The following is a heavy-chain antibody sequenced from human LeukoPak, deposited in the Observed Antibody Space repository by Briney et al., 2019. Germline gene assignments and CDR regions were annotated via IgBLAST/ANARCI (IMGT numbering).Heavy chain of an antibody. D-gene: IGHD6-13*01. V-gene: IGHV1-2*02. CDR2: INPNSGGT. CDR1: GYTFTGYY. J-gene: IGHJ5*02. Sequence: GASVKVSCKASGYTFTGYYMHWVRQAPGQGFEWMGWINPNSGGTNYAQKFQGRVTMTRDTSISTGYMELSRLTSDDTAVYYCAKDGGAAAAPYGNWFDPWGQGTLVTVSS. CDR3: AKDGGAAAAPYGNWFDP.